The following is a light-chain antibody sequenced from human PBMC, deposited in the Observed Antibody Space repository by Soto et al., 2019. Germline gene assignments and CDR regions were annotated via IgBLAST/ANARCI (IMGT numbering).Light chain of an antibody. CDR1: QNIDRR. CDR2: GAS. CDR3: DQYKNCFPFT. Sequence: EIVMTQSPATLSVSPGERATLSCRASQNIDRRLGWYHQRPGQSPRLLIYGASTRTTGVPARFSGSGSGTEFTLTISSLQSEDFAVYYGDQYKNCFPFTFGHGTRLEIK. V-gene: IGKV3-15*01. J-gene: IGKJ5*01.